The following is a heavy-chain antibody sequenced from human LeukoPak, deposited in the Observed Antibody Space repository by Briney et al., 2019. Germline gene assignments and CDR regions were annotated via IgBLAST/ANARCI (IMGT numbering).Heavy chain of an antibody. Sequence: GGSLRLSCAASGFSFSSYGMHWVRQAPGKGLEWVAVVWYDGSNQYYADSVKGRFTISRDNSKNILYLQMNSLRAEDTAVYYCAKAKGGTTGDVFDIWGQGTMVTVSS. CDR3: AKAKGGTTGDVFDI. D-gene: IGHD1-1*01. J-gene: IGHJ3*02. CDR1: GFSFSSYG. V-gene: IGHV3-33*06. CDR2: VWYDGSNQ.